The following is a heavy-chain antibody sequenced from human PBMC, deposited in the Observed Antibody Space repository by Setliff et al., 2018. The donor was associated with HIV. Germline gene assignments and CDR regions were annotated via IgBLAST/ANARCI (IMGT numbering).Heavy chain of an antibody. CDR1: GYTFTSYY. J-gene: IGHJ6*02. Sequence: ASVKVSCKASGYTFTSYYMHWVRQAPGQGLEWMGIINPRGGSTSYAQKFQGRVTMTRDTSTSTVYMELSSLRSEDTAVYYCAREGSGWYLTSYYYYGMDVWGQGTTVTVSS. V-gene: IGHV1-46*01. D-gene: IGHD6-19*01. CDR3: AREGSGWYLTSYYYYGMDV. CDR2: INPRGGST.